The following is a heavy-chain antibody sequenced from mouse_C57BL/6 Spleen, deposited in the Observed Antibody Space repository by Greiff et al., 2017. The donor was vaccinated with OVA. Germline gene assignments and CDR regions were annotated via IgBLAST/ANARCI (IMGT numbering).Heavy chain of an antibody. V-gene: IGHV3-6*01. CDR3: ASNYYGSPFAY. Sequence: EVQLQQSGPGLVKPSQSLSLTCSVTGYSITSGYYWNWIRQFPGNKLEWMGYISYDGSNNYNPSLKNRISITRDTSKNQFFLKLNSVTTEDTATYYCASNYYGSPFAYWGQGTLVTVSA. CDR2: ISYDGSN. CDR1: GYSITSGYY. J-gene: IGHJ3*01. D-gene: IGHD1-1*01.